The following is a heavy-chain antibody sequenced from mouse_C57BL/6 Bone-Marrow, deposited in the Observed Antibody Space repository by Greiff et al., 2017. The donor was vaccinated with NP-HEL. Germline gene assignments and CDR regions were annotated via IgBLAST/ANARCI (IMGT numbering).Heavy chain of an antibody. CDR1: GYSFTGYY. CDR2: INPSTGGT. Sequence: VQLQQSGPELVKPGASVKISCKASGYSFTGYYMNWVKQSPEKSLEWIGEINPSTGGTTYNQKFKAKATLTVDKSSSTAYMQLKSLTSEDSAVYYCARRGEDGYDGDYWGQGTTLTVSS. D-gene: IGHD2-2*01. V-gene: IGHV1-42*01. J-gene: IGHJ2*01. CDR3: ARRGEDGYDGDY.